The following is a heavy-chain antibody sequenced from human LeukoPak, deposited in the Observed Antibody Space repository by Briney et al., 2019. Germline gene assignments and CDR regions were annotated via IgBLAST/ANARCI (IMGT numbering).Heavy chain of an antibody. CDR2: INPNSGGT. D-gene: IGHD4-11*01. CDR3: ARVGFDYISTSHFLTGNYYYYYYMDV. J-gene: IGHJ6*03. CDR1: GYTFTGYY. Sequence: ASVKVSCKASGYTFTGYYMHWVRQAPGQGLEWMGWINPNSGGTNYAQKFQGRVTMTRDTSISTVYMELSSLRSEDTAVYYCARVGFDYISTSHFLTGNYYYYYYMDVWGKGTTVTVSS. V-gene: IGHV1-2*02.